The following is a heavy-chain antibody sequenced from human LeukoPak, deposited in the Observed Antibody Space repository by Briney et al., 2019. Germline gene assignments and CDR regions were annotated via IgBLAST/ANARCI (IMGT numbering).Heavy chain of an antibody. CDR1: GFTFSNYA. Sequence: GGSLRLSCLASGFTFSNYAMSWVRQAPGKGLEWVSGITISGRTAYYADSVKGRFTISRDNFKNTLYLQMNSLRAEDTAVYYCARDLRGSGSSSDSNWFDPWGQGTLVTVSS. CDR2: ITISGRTA. D-gene: IGHD3-10*01. V-gene: IGHV3-23*01. CDR3: ARDLRGSGSSSDSNWFDP. J-gene: IGHJ5*02.